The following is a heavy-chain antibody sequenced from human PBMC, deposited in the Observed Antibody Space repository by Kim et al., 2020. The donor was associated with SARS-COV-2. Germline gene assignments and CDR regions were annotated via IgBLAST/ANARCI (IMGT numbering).Heavy chain of an antibody. CDR2: T. J-gene: IGHJ6*02. Sequence: TYHANSVKGRFTNSRDNSKNTLYLQMNSLRAEDTALYYCAKHYYYGMDVWGQGTTVTVSS. V-gene: IGHV3-23*01. CDR3: AKHYYYGMDV.